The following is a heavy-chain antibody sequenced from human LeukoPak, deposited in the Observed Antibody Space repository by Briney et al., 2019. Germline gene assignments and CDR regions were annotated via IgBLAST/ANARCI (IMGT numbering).Heavy chain of an antibody. Sequence: PGGSLRLSCAASGFTFSSYAMHWVRQAPGKAPEYVSAISSNGVNTYYADSVRGRFTISRDNSKNTLYLQMGSLRSEDMAVYYCARRHNYYYMDVWGKGTTVTASS. V-gene: IGHV3-64*02. CDR1: GFTFSSYA. CDR3: ARRHNYYYMDV. J-gene: IGHJ6*03. CDR2: ISSNGVNT.